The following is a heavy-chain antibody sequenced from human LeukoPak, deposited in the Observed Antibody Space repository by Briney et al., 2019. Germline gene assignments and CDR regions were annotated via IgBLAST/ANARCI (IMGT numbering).Heavy chain of an antibody. CDR1: GFTFSSYA. D-gene: IGHD1-26*01. V-gene: IGHV3-33*08. CDR2: IWYDGSNK. CDR3: ARDSGSHEIDY. J-gene: IGHJ4*02. Sequence: GGSLRLSCAASGFTFSSYAMSWVRQAPGEGLEWVAVIWYDGSNKYYADSVKGRFTISRGNSKNTLYLQMNSLRAEDTAVYYCARDSGSHEIDYWGQGTLVTVSS.